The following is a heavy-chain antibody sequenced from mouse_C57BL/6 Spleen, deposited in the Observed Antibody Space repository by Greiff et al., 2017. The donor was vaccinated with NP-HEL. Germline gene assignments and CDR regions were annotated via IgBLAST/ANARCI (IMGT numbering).Heavy chain of an antibody. D-gene: IGHD2-4*01. CDR1: GYTFTSYD. CDR2: IYPRDGST. CDR3: ARGDYDYDDWFAY. V-gene: IGHV1-85*01. J-gene: IGHJ3*01. Sequence: QVQLKESGPELVKPGASVKLSCKASGYTFTSYDINWVKQRPGQGLEWIGWIYPRDGSTKYNEKIKGKATLTVDTSSSTAYMELHSLTSEDSAVYFCARGDYDYDDWFAYWGQGTLVTVSA.